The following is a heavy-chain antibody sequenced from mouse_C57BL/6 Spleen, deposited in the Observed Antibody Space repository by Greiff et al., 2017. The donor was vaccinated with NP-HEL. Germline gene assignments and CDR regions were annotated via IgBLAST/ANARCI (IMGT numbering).Heavy chain of an antibody. Sequence: EVQLQQSGPELVKPGASVKISCKASGYTFTDYYMNWVKQSHGKSLEWIGDINPNNGGTSYNQKFKGKATLTVDKSSSTAYMELRSLTSEASAVYYCARGRDYYAMDYWGQGTSVTVSS. D-gene: IGHD6-1*01. CDR3: ARGRDYYAMDY. J-gene: IGHJ4*01. CDR1: GYTFTDYY. V-gene: IGHV1-26*01. CDR2: INPNNGGT.